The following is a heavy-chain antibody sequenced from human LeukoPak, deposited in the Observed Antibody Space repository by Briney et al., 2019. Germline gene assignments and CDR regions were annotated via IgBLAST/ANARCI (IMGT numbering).Heavy chain of an antibody. CDR1: GFTFSSYW. Sequence: PGGSLRLSCAASGFTFSSYWMNWVRQAPGKGLEWVANIKQDGNEKFYVDSVKARFTISRDNAKNSLYLQMDSLRAEDTAVYYCARARRDYYDSSGYSGYFDYWGQGTLVTVSS. V-gene: IGHV3-7*01. CDR2: IKQDGNEK. D-gene: IGHD3-22*01. J-gene: IGHJ4*02. CDR3: ARARRDYYDSSGYSGYFDY.